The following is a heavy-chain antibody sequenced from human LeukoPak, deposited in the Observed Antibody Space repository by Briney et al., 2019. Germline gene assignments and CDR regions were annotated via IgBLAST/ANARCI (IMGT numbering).Heavy chain of an antibody. D-gene: IGHD6-19*01. V-gene: IGHV3-21*01. Sequence: GGSPRLSCAASGFTFSSYGMTWVRQAPGKGLEWVSSISSSGSSIYYADSVKGRFTISRDNAKNSLYLQMNSLRAEDTAVYYCASRYSSGREDYWGQGTLVIVSS. CDR3: ASRYSSGREDY. J-gene: IGHJ4*02. CDR1: GFTFSSYG. CDR2: ISSSGSSI.